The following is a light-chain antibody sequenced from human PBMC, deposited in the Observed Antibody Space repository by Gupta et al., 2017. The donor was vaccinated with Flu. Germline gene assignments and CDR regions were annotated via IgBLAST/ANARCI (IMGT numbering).Light chain of an antibody. CDR1: QDIRTW. J-gene: IGKJ4*01. CDR3: QQYNSFPLT. V-gene: IGKV1D-16*01. CDR2: AAS. Sequence: QMPHPPSSLSASVGDRVTITCRASQDIRTWLAWYQQKPEKAPKSLIYAASNLQSGVPSRFSGGGSATDFTLTISSLQPEDFATYYCQQYNSFPLTFGRGTKVEIK.